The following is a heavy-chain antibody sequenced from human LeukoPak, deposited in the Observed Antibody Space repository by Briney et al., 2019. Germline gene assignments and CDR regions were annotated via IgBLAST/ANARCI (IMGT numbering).Heavy chain of an antibody. D-gene: IGHD3-22*01. Sequence: PGGSLRLSCAASGFTFSSYGMHWVRQAPGKGLEWVAVIWYDGSNKYYADSVEGRFTISRDNSKNTLYLQMNSLRAEDTAVYYCARDPSLDYYDSSGYWDYWGQGTLVTVSS. CDR2: IWYDGSNK. CDR1: GFTFSSYG. CDR3: ARDPSLDYYDSSGYWDY. J-gene: IGHJ4*02. V-gene: IGHV3-33*01.